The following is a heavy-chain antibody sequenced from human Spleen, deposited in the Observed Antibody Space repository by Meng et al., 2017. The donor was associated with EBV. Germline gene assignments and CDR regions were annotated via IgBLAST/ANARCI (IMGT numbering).Heavy chain of an antibody. V-gene: IGHV1-69*01. CDR3: ACESGRGFTPDY. CDR2: LIPMSGAP. J-gene: IGHJ4*02. D-gene: IGHD3-10*01. Sequence: VQVGELGAEFKTPGSSLKFSCWTSGGTFNSDAVSWVRQAPGQGLEWMGGLIPMSGAPHYAQKFQGRVTITADESTSTHYMDLSNLRSDDTAMYYCACESGRGFTPDYWGQGTLVTVSS. CDR1: GGTFNSDA.